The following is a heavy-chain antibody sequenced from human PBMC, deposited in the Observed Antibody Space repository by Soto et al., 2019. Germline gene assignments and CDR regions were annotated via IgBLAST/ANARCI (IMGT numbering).Heavy chain of an antibody. Sequence: QVQLVQSGAEVKRPGSSVKVSCQTSGGTFRTYTINWVRQAPGQGLEWMGRIIPILDVANYAQKFQGRVTINEDKSTSTVHMEVGSLRSEDTAVYYCARSIKEGVGVAGPKAIWIDPWGQGTLVTVSS. V-gene: IGHV1-69*02. D-gene: IGHD6-19*01. CDR2: IIPILDVA. CDR3: ARSIKEGVGVAGPKAIWIDP. J-gene: IGHJ5*02. CDR1: GGTFRTYT.